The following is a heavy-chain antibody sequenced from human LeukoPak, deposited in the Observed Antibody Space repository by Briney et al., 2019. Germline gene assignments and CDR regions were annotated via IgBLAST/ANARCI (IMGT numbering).Heavy chain of an antibody. Sequence: GGSLRLSCAASGFTFSDTWMHWVRQAPGKGLLWVARINTDGSDAVYAGSVKGRFTISRDNTQNTLHLQMHSLRAEDTAMYYCARVYGGPFDLWGQGNLVTVSS. V-gene: IGHV3-74*01. CDR3: ARVYGGPFDL. J-gene: IGHJ4*02. CDR2: INTDGSDA. CDR1: GFTFSDTW. D-gene: IGHD4-23*01.